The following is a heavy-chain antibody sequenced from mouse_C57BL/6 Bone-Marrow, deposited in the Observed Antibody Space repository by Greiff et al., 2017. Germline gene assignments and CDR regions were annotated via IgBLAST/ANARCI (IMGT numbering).Heavy chain of an antibody. J-gene: IGHJ3*01. Sequence: EVQVVESGGGLVQPGGSMTLSCAASGFSFSDAWVDWVRQSPEKGLEWVAEIRSKANTHSTSSAESVKVRYNISRDDFKIRVYRQLTSVRAEDTGIYHCSHDPWFAYWGKGTLVTVSA. CDR2: IRSKANTHST. CDR3: SHDPWFAY. V-gene: IGHV6-6*01. CDR1: GFSFSDAW.